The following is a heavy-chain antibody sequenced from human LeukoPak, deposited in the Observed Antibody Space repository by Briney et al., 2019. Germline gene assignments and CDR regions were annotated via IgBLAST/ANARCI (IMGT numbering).Heavy chain of an antibody. J-gene: IGHJ4*02. Sequence: GGSLRLSCAASGFTVSSNYMSWVRQAPGKGLEWVSGISGSGGNTYYADSVKGRFTISRDNSKSTLSLQMNSLRAEDTAVYYCAEGNSVVVVTAIGYWGQGTLVTVSS. V-gene: IGHV3-23*01. CDR1: GFTVSSNY. CDR2: ISGSGGNT. CDR3: AEGNSVVVVTAIGY. D-gene: IGHD2-21*02.